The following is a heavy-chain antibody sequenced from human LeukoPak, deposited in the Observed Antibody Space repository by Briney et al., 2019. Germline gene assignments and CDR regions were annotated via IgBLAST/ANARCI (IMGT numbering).Heavy chain of an antibody. CDR2: IWYDGSNK. V-gene: IGHV3-33*08. Sequence: GGPLRLSCAASGFTFSSYAMHWVRQAPGKGLEWVAVIWYDGSNKYYADSVKGRFTISRDNSKNTLYLQMNSLRAEDTAVYYCARTRYSSGWYEGYFDYWGQGTLVTVSS. J-gene: IGHJ4*02. CDR3: ARTRYSSGWYEGYFDY. CDR1: GFTFSSYA. D-gene: IGHD6-19*01.